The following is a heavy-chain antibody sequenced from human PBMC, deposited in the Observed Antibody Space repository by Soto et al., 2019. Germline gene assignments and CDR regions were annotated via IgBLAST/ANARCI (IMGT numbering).Heavy chain of an antibody. V-gene: IGHV1-3*01. CDR2: INAGNGNT. CDR1: GYTFTSYA. J-gene: IGHJ6*02. CDR3: ATDYYGSGSYYNDYGMDV. D-gene: IGHD3-10*01. Sequence: QVQLVQSGAEVKKPGASVKVSCKASGYTFTSYAMHWVRQAPGQRLEWMGWINAGNGNTKYSQKFQGRGTITRDTSASTAYMELSSLRSEDTAVYYCATDYYGSGSYYNDYGMDVWGQGTTVTVSS.